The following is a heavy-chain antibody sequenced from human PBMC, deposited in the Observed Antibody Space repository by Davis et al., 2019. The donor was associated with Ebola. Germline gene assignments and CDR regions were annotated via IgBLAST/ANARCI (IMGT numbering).Heavy chain of an antibody. V-gene: IGHV3-33*05. CDR1: GFTFSSYG. Sequence: GGSLRLPCAAPGFTFSSYGMHWVRQAPGKGLEWVAVISYDGSNKYYADSVKGRFTISRDNSKNTLYLQMNSLRAEDTAVYYCAKSPFAHYYYYGMDVWGQGTTVTVSS. D-gene: IGHD3-10*01. CDR3: AKSPFAHYYYYGMDV. J-gene: IGHJ6*02. CDR2: ISYDGSNK.